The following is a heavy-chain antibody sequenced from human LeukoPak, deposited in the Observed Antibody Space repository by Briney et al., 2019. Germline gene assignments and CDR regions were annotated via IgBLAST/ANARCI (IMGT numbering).Heavy chain of an antibody. CDR1: GFTFSSCG. D-gene: IGHD1-14*01. CDR3: ANTGSAGYYYYYGMDV. V-gene: IGHV3-30*18. J-gene: IGHJ6*02. CDR2: ISYDGSNK. Sequence: GSLGLSCAASGFTFSSCGMHWVRQAPGKGLEWVAVISYDGSNKYYADSVKGRFTISRDNAKNTLYLEMNSLRAEDTAVYYCANTGSAGYYYYYGMDVWGQGTTVTVSS.